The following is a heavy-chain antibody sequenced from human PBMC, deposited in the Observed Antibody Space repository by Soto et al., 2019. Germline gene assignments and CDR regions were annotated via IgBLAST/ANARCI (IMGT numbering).Heavy chain of an antibody. Sequence: QVQLVESGGGVVQPGRSLRLSCAASGFTFSSYAMHWVRQAPGKGLEWVAVISYDGTNKYYADSVKGRFTISRDNSKNTPYLQRNSLRTEDTAVYYCASPRLSSDGTTPIDYWGQGTLVTVSS. V-gene: IGHV3-30-3*01. D-gene: IGHD1-1*01. CDR2: ISYDGTNK. CDR1: GFTFSSYA. J-gene: IGHJ4*02. CDR3: ASPRLSSDGTTPIDY.